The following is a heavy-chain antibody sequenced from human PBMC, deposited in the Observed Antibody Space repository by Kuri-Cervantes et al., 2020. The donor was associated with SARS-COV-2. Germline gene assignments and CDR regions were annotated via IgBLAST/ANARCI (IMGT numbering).Heavy chain of an antibody. V-gene: IGHV3-30-3*01. Sequence: GESLKISCAASGFTFDDYAMHWVRQAPGKGLEWVAVISYDGSNKYYADSVKGRFTISRDNSKNTLYLQMNSLRAEDTAVYYCARDMFQQLVEVAAFDIWGQGTMVTVSS. CDR1: GFTFDDYA. CDR3: ARDMFQQLVEVAAFDI. J-gene: IGHJ3*02. D-gene: IGHD6-13*01. CDR2: ISYDGSNK.